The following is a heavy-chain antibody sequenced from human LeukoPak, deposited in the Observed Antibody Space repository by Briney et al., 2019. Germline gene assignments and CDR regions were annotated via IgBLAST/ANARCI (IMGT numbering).Heavy chain of an antibody. J-gene: IGHJ4*02. CDR1: GFSFNNYA. CDR3: AKSRCSGGTCHSCHPYYFDY. V-gene: IGHV3-23*01. CDR2: ISDGGHST. D-gene: IGHD2-15*01. Sequence: GEPLPLSRAVSGFSFNNYAWSWFRQPPGKGLQWVSSISDGGHSTYFADSVRGRFTLSRDNYKNILYLQVNSLRDEDTAMYYCAKSRCSGGTCHSCHPYYFDYWGQGTLVTVSS.